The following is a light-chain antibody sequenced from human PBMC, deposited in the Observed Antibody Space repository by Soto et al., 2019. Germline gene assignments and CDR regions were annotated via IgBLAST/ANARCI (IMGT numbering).Light chain of an antibody. Sequence: EIVLTQSPGTLSLSPGERATLSCRASQSVTGSALAWYQQRPGQAPRLLIYRASNRVTGIPDRFSGSGSGTDFTLNISRLEPEDFAVYFCQQYGVSPGTFDQGTKVEIK. CDR3: QQYGVSPGT. CDR2: RAS. V-gene: IGKV3-20*01. CDR1: QSVTGSA. J-gene: IGKJ1*01.